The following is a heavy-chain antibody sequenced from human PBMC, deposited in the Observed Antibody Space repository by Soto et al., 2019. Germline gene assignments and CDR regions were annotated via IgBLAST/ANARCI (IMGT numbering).Heavy chain of an antibody. CDR3: ARDGYYGSGSLYEMDY. CDR1: GFTFSSYS. J-gene: IGHJ4*02. Sequence: EVQLVESGGGLVKPGGSLRLSCAASGFTFSSYSMNWVRQAPGKGLEWVSSISSSSSYIYYADSVKGRFTISRDNAKNSLYLQMNSLRAEDTAVYYCARDGYYGSGSLYEMDYWGQGTLVTVSS. CDR2: ISSSSSYI. D-gene: IGHD3-10*01. V-gene: IGHV3-21*01.